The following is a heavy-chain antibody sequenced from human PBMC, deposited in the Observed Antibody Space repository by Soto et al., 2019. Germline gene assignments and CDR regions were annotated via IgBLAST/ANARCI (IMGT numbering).Heavy chain of an antibody. Sequence: SETLSRTCVVSGGSFSTYYYNWIRQSPGKGLEWIGEINHSGSNNYSPSTKSRVTTSFHTPKNKFSLKLTSVTAADTAVYYCARGVRNVWQVAFDIWAQGTMVTV. J-gene: IGHJ3*02. V-gene: IGHV4-34*01. CDR3: ARGVRNVWQVAFDI. CDR1: GGSFSTYY. CDR2: INHSGSN.